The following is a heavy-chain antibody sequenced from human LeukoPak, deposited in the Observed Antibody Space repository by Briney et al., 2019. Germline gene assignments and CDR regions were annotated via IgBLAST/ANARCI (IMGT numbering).Heavy chain of an antibody. J-gene: IGHJ6*03. Sequence: GGSLRLSCAASGFTFSNAWMSWVRQAPGKGLEWVGRIKSKTDGGTTDYAAPVKGRFTISRDDSKNTLYLQMNSLKTEDTAVYYCTTLSSSWYVDYYMDVWGKGTTVTVSS. CDR2: IKSKTDGGTT. CDR3: TTLSSSWYVDYYMDV. V-gene: IGHV3-15*01. CDR1: GFTFSNAW. D-gene: IGHD6-13*01.